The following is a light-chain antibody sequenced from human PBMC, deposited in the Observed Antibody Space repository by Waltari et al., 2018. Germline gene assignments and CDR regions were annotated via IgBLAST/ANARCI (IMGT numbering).Light chain of an antibody. J-gene: IGKJ2*01. V-gene: IGKV1-39*01. CDR3: QQSYSTPPIT. CDR1: QNINKY. Sequence: DIQMTQSPSSLSASVGDRVNIPCRASQNINKYLNWYQQKPGKAPKLLIYAASSLQSGVPSRFSGSGSGTDYTLTISSLQPEDSATYYCQQSYSTPPITFGQGTKLEIK. CDR2: AAS.